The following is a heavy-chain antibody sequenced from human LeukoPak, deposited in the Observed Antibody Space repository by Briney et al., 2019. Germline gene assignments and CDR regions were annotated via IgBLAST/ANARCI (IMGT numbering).Heavy chain of an antibody. Sequence: PGESLKISCKGSGYSFTSYWIGWVRQMPGKGLEWMGIIYPGDSDTRYSPSSQGQVTISADKSIGTAYLQWSSLKASDTAMYYCARGGIALYDAFDIWGQGTMVTVSS. V-gene: IGHV5-51*01. CDR3: ARGGIALYDAFDI. J-gene: IGHJ3*02. CDR2: IYPGDSDT. D-gene: IGHD6-13*01. CDR1: GYSFTSYW.